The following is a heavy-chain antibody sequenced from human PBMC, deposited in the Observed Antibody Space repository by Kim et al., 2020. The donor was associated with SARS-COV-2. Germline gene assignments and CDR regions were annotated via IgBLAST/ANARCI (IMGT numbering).Heavy chain of an antibody. CDR2: INTNTGNP. V-gene: IGHV7-4-1*02. CDR3: AKDPAALSGYRFGYVRCPFDY. CDR1: GFTFTSYA. J-gene: IGHJ4*02. Sequence: ASEKVSCKASGFTFTSYAINWVRQAPGQGLEWMGWINTNTGNPTYAQGFTGRFVFSLDTSVTTTYLQINSLKAEDTAIYYCAKDPAALSGYRFGYVRCPFDYWGQGTLLTVSS. D-gene: IGHD5-18*01.